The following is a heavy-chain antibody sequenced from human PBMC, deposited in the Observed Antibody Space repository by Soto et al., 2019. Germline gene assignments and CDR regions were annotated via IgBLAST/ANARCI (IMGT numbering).Heavy chain of an antibody. Sequence: ASVKVSCKASGYTFTSYYMHWVRQAPGQGLEWMGIINPSGGSTSYAQKFQGRVTMTRDTSTSTVYMELSSLRSEDTAVYYCARDYYYGSGSYYRDYYCYGMDVWGQGTTVTVSS. CDR3: ARDYYYGSGSYYRDYYCYGMDV. J-gene: IGHJ6*02. D-gene: IGHD3-10*01. CDR2: INPSGGST. V-gene: IGHV1-46*01. CDR1: GYTFTSYY.